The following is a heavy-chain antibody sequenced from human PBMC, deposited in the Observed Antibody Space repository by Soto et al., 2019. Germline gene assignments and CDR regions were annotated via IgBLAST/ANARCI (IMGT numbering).Heavy chain of an antibody. V-gene: IGHV1-18*01. J-gene: IGHJ4*02. Sequence: ASVKVSCKTFGYTFTRYGIGWARQDPGQGLEWMGWINTYNGNTNYAQKLQGRVTMTTDTSTSTAYMELRSLRSDDTAMYYCARGSPPEDYWGQGTLVTVSS. CDR2: INTYNGNT. CDR3: ARGSPPEDY. CDR1: GYTFTRYG.